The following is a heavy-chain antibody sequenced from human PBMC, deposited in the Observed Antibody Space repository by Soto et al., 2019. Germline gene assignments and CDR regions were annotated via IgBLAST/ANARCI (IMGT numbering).Heavy chain of an antibody. J-gene: IGHJ6*02. V-gene: IGHV5-10-1*01. D-gene: IGHD3-3*01. CDR2: IDPSDSYT. CDR3: ARNNYDFWSGRNYYYGMDV. CDR1: GYNFTSYW. Sequence: PGESLKISCKGSGYNFTSYWINWVRQMPGKGLEWMGRIDPSDSYTDYSPSFQGHITISADKSISAASLQWSSLKASDTAMYYCARNNYDFWSGRNYYYGMDVWGLGTTVTVSS.